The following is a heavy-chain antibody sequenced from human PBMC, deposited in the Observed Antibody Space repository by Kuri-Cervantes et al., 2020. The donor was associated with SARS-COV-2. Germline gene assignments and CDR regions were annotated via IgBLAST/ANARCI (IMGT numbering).Heavy chain of an antibody. D-gene: IGHD2-21*01. Sequence: GGSLRLPCAASGLTFRSYSMNRVRQSPGKGLEWVASITRDSRYIYYAGSVKGRFTISRDNAKNSLHLQMNSLRAEDTAVYYCARDGGDRPTHSDYWGQGTLVTVSS. V-gene: IGHV3-21*01. J-gene: IGHJ4*02. CDR2: ITRDSRYI. CDR3: ARDGGDRPTHSDY. CDR1: GLTFRSYS.